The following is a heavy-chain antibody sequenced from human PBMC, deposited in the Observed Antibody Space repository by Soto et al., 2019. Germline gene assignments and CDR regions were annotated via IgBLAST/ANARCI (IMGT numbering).Heavy chain of an antibody. Sequence: QVQLQESGPGLVKPSETLSLTCTVSGGSISSNNYYWGWIRQPPGKGLEWIGSIYYTGSTYYNPSLKSRVTISVDASKNQVSLKLTSVTAADTAVYYCARHGYSSSLYFDHWGQGTLVTVSS. D-gene: IGHD6-13*01. CDR1: GGSISSNNYY. CDR2: IYYTGST. CDR3: ARHGYSSSLYFDH. V-gene: IGHV4-39*01. J-gene: IGHJ4*02.